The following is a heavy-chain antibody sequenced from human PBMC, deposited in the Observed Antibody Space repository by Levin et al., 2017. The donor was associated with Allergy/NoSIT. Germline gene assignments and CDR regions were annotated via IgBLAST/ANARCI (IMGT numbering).Heavy chain of an antibody. V-gene: IGHV3-21*01. Sequence: GGSLRLSCAASGFTFSSYSMNWVRQAPGKGLEWVSSISSSSSYIYYADSVKGRFTISRDNAKNSLYLQMNSLRAEDTAVYYCAVWVWNLTPRIDYWGRGTLVTVSS. D-gene: IGHD1-7*01. CDR1: GFTFSSYS. CDR2: ISSSSSYI. J-gene: IGHJ4*02. CDR3: AVWVWNLTPRIDY.